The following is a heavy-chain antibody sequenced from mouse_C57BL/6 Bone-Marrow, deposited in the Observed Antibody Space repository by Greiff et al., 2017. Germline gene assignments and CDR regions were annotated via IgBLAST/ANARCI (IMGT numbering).Heavy chain of an antibody. V-gene: IGHV5-17*01. CDR3: ARGGYLKGDY. Sequence: EVKLMESGGGLVKPGGSLKLSCAASGFTFSDYGMHWVRQAPEKGLEWVAYISSGSSTIYYADTVKGRFTISRDNAKNTLFLQMTSLRAEDTAMYYCARGGYLKGDYWGQGTTLTVSS. CDR1: GFTFSDYG. CDR2: ISSGSSTI. J-gene: IGHJ2*01.